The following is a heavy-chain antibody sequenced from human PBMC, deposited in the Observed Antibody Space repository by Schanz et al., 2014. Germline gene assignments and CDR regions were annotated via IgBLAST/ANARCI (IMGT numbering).Heavy chain of an antibody. V-gene: IGHV3-74*01. Sequence: EVQLVQSGGGLVQPGGSLRLSCAASGFTFSSHWMHWVRQAPGKGLVWVSRINGDGSRTAYADSVKGRFTISRDNAKNPLYLQMNSLRAEDTAVYYYAKSDAFDIWGQGTLVTVSS. CDR2: INGDGSRT. J-gene: IGHJ3*02. CDR3: AKSDAFDI. CDR1: GFTFSSHW.